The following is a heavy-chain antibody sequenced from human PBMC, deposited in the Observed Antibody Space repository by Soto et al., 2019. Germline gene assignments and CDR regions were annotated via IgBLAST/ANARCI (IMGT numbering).Heavy chain of an antibody. CDR3: ARDPRSITGTTSSEDFQH. D-gene: IGHD1-20*01. CDR1: GXTXXGYA. V-gene: IGHV1-69*01. CDR2: IIPLLGIT. Sequence: QAQLMQSGAEVKKPGSSVXVSCKAXGXTXXGYAXXXVRQAPXXXLEWMGGIIPLLGITDYGQKFQGRITIAADESTGTAYMDLRGLRSEDTAVYYCARDPRSITGTTSSEDFQHWGQGTLVSVSS. J-gene: IGHJ1*01.